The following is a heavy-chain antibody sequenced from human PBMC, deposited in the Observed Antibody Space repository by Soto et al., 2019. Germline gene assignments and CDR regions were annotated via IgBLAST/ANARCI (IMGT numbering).Heavy chain of an antibody. Sequence: TSETLSLTCTVSGGSISSYYWSWIRQPPGKGLEWIGYIYYSGSTNYNPSLKSRVTISVDTSKNQFSLKLSSVTAADTAVYYCARLDMITFGGVIARPRWFDPWGQGTLVTVSS. D-gene: IGHD3-16*02. CDR3: ARLDMITFGGVIARPRWFDP. CDR1: GGSISSYY. V-gene: IGHV4-59*01. CDR2: IYYSGST. J-gene: IGHJ5*02.